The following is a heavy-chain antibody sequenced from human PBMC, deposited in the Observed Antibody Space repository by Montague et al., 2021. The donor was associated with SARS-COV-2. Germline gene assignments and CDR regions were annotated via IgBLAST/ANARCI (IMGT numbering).Heavy chain of an antibody. CDR2: INHSGTT. CDR3: ARVFPRWLQFDPYFDY. D-gene: IGHD5-24*01. CDR1: DGSFSNFY. J-gene: IGHJ4*02. V-gene: IGHV4-34*01. Sequence: SETLSLTCAVFDGSFSNFYWSWIRQPPGKGLEWIGEINHSGTTYYNPSLKSRVTISVDTSKNQFSLKLNSLTAADTAVYYCARVFPRWLQFDPYFDYWGQGTLVTVSS.